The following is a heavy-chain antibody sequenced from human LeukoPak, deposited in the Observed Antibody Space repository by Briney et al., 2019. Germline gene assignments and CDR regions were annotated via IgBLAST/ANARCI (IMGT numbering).Heavy chain of an antibody. V-gene: IGHV1-18*01. J-gene: IGHJ4*02. D-gene: IGHD6-19*01. CDR3: ASDRTFSSGWYGRIDY. Sequence: ASVKVSCKASGYTFTSYGISWVRQAPGQGLEWMGWISAYNGNTNYAQKLQGRVTMTTDTSTSTAYMELRSLRSDDTAVYYCASDRTFSSGWYGRIDYWGQGTLVTVSS. CDR2: ISAYNGNT. CDR1: GYTFTSYG.